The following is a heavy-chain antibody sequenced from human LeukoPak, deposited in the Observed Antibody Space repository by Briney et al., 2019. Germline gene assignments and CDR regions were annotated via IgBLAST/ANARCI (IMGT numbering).Heavy chain of an antibody. CDR2: IWYDGSKK. D-gene: IGHD4-17*01. J-gene: IGHJ4*02. V-gene: IGHV3-33*01. Sequence: GGSVRLSCAASGFTFSSNGIHWVRQAPGKGLEWVAIIWYDGSKKYYADSVKGRFTISRDNSKNMLYLQMDSLRAEDTALYYCVRDYGDYFDYWGQGTLVTVSS. CDR1: GFTFSSNG. CDR3: VRDYGDYFDY.